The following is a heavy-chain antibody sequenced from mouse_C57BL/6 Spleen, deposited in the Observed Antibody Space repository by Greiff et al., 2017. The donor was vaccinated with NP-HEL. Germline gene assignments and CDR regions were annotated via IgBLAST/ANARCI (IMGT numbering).Heavy chain of an antibody. CDR1: GFTFTDYY. CDR2: IRNKANGYTT. J-gene: IGHJ2*01. Sequence: EVKVEESGGGLVQPGGSLSLSCAASGFTFTDYYMSWVRQPPGKALEWLGFIRNKANGYTTEYSASVKGRFTISRDNSQSILYLQMNALRAEDSATYYCARYTPYGNYPYFDYWGQGTTLTVSS. D-gene: IGHD2-1*01. CDR3: ARYTPYGNYPYFDY. V-gene: IGHV7-3*01.